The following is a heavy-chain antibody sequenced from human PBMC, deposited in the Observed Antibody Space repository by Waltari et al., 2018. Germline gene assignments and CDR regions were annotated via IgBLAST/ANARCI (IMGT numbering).Heavy chain of an antibody. V-gene: IGHV4-34*01. D-gene: IGHD1-7*01. CDR1: GGSFSGYY. Sequence: QVQLQQWGAGLLKPSETLSLTCAVYGGSFSGYYWSWIRQPPGKGLEWIGEINHSGSTNYNPFLKSRVTISVDTSKNQFSLKLSSVTAADTAVYYCARPGTSFYYYYMDVWGKGTTVTVSS. J-gene: IGHJ6*03. CDR3: ARPGTSFYYYYMDV. CDR2: INHSGST.